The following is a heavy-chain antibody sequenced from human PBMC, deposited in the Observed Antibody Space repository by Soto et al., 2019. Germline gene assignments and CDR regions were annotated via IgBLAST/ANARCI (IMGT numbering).Heavy chain of an antibody. CDR3: ASDSGATIPGYCFDP. D-gene: IGHD5-12*01. CDR2: INAGNGNT. J-gene: IGHJ5*02. Sequence: QVQLVQSGAEVKKPGASVKVSCKASGYTFTNYAMHWVRQAPGQRLEWMGWINAGNGNTKYSQKFQGRVTITRDTSASTAYMELSSLRSQDTAVYYCASDSGATIPGYCFDPWGQGTLVTVSS. CDR1: GYTFTNYA. V-gene: IGHV1-3*01.